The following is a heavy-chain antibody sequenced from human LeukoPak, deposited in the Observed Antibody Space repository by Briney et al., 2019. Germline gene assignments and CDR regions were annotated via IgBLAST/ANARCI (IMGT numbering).Heavy chain of an antibody. CDR2: VSYSGST. CDR3: ARITLVRGVITENFDY. J-gene: IGHJ4*02. Sequence: KPSETLSLTCTVSGGSISSSNYYWAWIRQPPGKGLEWIGSVSYSGSTHYNPSLKSRVTISVDTSKNQFSLKLSSVTAADTAVYYCARITLVRGVITENFDYWGQGTLVTVSS. CDR1: GGSISSSNYY. D-gene: IGHD3-10*01. V-gene: IGHV4-39*01.